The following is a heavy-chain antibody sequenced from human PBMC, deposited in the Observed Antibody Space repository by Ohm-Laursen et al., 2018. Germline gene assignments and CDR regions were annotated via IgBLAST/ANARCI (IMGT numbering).Heavy chain of an antibody. CDR1: GGSISSGGYY. V-gene: IGHV4-31*03. Sequence: TLSLTCTVSGGSISSGGYYWSWIRQHPGKGLEWIGYIYYSGSTYYNPSLKSRVTISVDTSKNQFSLKLSSVTAADTALYYCAKDTDSGSYYGSWFDYWGQGTLVTVSS. CDR3: AKDTDSGSYYGSWFDY. CDR2: IYYSGST. J-gene: IGHJ4*02. D-gene: IGHD1-26*01.